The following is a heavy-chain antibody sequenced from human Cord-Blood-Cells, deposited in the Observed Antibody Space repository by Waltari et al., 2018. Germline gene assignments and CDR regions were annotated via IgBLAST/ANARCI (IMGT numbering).Heavy chain of an antibody. CDR3: AISPKQWLGRVDY. V-gene: IGHV1-2*04. D-gene: IGHD6-19*01. Sequence: QVQLVQSGAEVKKPGAPVKVSCKASGYTFTGHHLPWVRQAPGQGLEWMGWINPNSGGTNYAQKFQGWVTMTRDTSISTAYMELSRLRSDDTAVYYCAISPKQWLGRVDYWGQGTLVTVSS. J-gene: IGHJ4*02. CDR1: GYTFTGHH. CDR2: INPNSGGT.